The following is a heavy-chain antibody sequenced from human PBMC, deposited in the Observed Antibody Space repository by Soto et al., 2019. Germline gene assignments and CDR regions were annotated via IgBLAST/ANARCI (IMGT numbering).Heavy chain of an antibody. V-gene: IGHV4-59*11. CDR1: GGSMSSHY. D-gene: IGHD3-16*01. CDR2: ISYSGST. Sequence: SETLSLTCTVSGGSMSSHYWTWLRQPPGKGLEWIGYISYSGSTYYNPSLKSRVTISADTSRNQFSLKLSSVIAADTAVYYCARADPDASIGYWGQGTLVTVSS. J-gene: IGHJ4*02. CDR3: ARADPDASIGY.